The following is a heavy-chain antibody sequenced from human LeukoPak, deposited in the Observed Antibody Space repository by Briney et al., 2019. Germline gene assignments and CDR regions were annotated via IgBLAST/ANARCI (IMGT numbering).Heavy chain of an antibody. Sequence: HWASVKVSCKASGYTFTSYGISWVRQAPGQGLEWMGWISAYNGNTNYAQKLQGRVTMTTDTSTSTAYMELRSLRSDDTAVYYCARGVRGVITQKYYYYGMDVWGQGTTVTVSS. D-gene: IGHD3-10*01. CDR3: ARGVRGVITQKYYYYGMDV. J-gene: IGHJ6*02. V-gene: IGHV1-18*01. CDR1: GYTFTSYG. CDR2: ISAYNGNT.